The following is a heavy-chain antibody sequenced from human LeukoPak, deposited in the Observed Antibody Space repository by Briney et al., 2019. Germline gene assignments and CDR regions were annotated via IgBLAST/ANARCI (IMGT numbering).Heavy chain of an antibody. CDR3: ARDGGGIDY. J-gene: IGHJ4*02. CDR2: IYYSGST. D-gene: IGHD2-15*01. Sequence: PSETLSLTCTVSGGSISSYYWSWIRQPPGKGLEWIGYIYYSGSTNYNPSFKSRVTISVDTSKNQFSLKLSSVTAADTAVYYCARDGGGIDYWGQGTLVTVSS. V-gene: IGHV4-59*01. CDR1: GGSISSYY.